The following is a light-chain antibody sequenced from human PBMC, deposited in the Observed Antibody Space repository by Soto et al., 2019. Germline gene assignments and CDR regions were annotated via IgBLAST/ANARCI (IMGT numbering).Light chain of an antibody. Sequence: EIVMTQSPATLSVSPGERATLSCRASQSVSSNLAWYQQKPGQAPRLLIYGASTRATGIPARFSGSGSGTEFTLTISSLQSEHFAVYYCQQYNNWPPRFTFGPGTKVDIK. J-gene: IGKJ3*01. CDR3: QQYNNWPPRFT. V-gene: IGKV3-15*01. CDR2: GAS. CDR1: QSVSSN.